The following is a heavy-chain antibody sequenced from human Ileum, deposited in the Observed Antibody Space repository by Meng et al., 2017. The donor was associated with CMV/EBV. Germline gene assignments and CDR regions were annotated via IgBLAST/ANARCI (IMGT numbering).Heavy chain of an antibody. CDR2: VNGANGNT. V-gene: IGHV1-3*01. CDR3: ARIAYGAHFDY. J-gene: IGHJ4*02. CDR1: GYNFTNYD. Sequence: CKASGYNFTNYDMHWVRQAPGQGPEWMGWVNGANGNTKYSQKFQGRVTFTRDTSASTAYMDLTSLRSEDTALYYCARIAYGAHFDYWGRGTLVTVSS. D-gene: IGHD4-17*01.